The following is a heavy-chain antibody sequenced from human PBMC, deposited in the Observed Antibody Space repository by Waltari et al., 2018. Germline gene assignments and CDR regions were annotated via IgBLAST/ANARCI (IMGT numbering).Heavy chain of an antibody. Sequence: QVQLVQSGAEVKKPGASVKVSCKASGYTFTGYYMHWVRQAPGQGLEWMGWINPNSGGTNYAQKFQGRVTMTRDTSISTAYMELSRLRSDDTAVYYCAREGGGYCSGGSCLQVWGKGTTVTVSS. V-gene: IGHV1-2*02. CDR1: GYTFTGYY. J-gene: IGHJ6*04. CDR3: AREGGGYCSGGSCLQV. D-gene: IGHD2-15*01. CDR2: INPNSGGT.